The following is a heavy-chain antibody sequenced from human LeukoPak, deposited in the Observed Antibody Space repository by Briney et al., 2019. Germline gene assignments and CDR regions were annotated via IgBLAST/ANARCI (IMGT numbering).Heavy chain of an antibody. CDR2: IYRGGST. CDR3: AKDWYSFTVVTPFSR. Sequence: GGSLRLSSAAFGFAVSSNYMSWVRHAPGEGLEWVSVIYRGGSTYYADSVKGRFIISRDNSKNTLYLQMNSLRAEDTAVYYCAKDWYSFTVVTPFSRWGQGTLVTVSS. CDR1: GFAVSSNY. D-gene: IGHD4-23*01. J-gene: IGHJ4*02. V-gene: IGHV3-53*05.